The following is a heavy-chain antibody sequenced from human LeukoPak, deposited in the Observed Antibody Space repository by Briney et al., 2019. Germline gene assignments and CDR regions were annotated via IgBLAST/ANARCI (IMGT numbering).Heavy chain of an antibody. J-gene: IGHJ3*02. Sequence: GGSPRLSCAASGFTFSSYAMSWVRQAPGKGLEWVSSISSSSSYIYYADSVKGRFTISRDNAKNSLYLQMNSLRAEDTAVYYCAREWLEYSSSIDAFDIWGQGTMVTVSS. D-gene: IGHD6-6*01. V-gene: IGHV3-21*01. CDR1: GFTFSSYA. CDR2: ISSSSSYI. CDR3: AREWLEYSSSIDAFDI.